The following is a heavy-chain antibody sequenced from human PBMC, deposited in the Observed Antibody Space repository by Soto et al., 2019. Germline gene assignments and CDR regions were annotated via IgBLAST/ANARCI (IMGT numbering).Heavy chain of an antibody. CDR3: GAGSETHEFDH. CDR2: IVVGSGNT. CDR1: GFTFTSSA. Sequence: SVKVSCKASGFTFTSSAVQWVRQARGQRLEWIGWIVVGSGNTNYAQRFQERVTITRDMSTSTAYMELSSLRSEDTAVYYCGAGSETHEFDHWGQGTLVTVSS. J-gene: IGHJ4*02. V-gene: IGHV1-58*01.